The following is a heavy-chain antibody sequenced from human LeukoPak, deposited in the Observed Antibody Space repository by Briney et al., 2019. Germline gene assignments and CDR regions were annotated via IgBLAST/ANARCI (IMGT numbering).Heavy chain of an antibody. CDR1: GGSFSGYY. CDR2: INHSGST. Sequence: PSETLSLTCAVYGGSFSGYYWSWIRQPPGKGLEWIGEINHSGSTNYNPSLKSRVTISVDTSKNQSSLKLSSVTAADTAVYYCARGIGNPVGWFDPWGQGTLVTVSS. V-gene: IGHV4-34*01. J-gene: IGHJ5*02. D-gene: IGHD1-14*01. CDR3: ARGIGNPVGWFDP.